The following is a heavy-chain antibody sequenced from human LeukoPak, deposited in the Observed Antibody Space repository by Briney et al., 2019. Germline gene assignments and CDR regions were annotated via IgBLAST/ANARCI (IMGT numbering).Heavy chain of an antibody. CDR1: GGSISSYY. Sequence: SETLSLTCTVSGGSISSYYWGWIRQPPGKGLEWIGYIYYSGSTNYNPSLKSRVTISVDTSKNQFSLKLSSVTAADTAVYYCARGVVGARTKYYYYYGMDVWGQGTTVTVSS. V-gene: IGHV4-59*01. CDR3: ARGVVGARTKYYYYYGMDV. CDR2: IYYSGST. J-gene: IGHJ6*02. D-gene: IGHD1-26*01.